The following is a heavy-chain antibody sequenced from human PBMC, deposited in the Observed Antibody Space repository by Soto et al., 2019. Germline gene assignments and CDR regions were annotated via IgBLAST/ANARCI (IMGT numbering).Heavy chain of an antibody. CDR3: ARHPGGSYSVDY. V-gene: IGHV4-39*01. CDR2: IYYSGFI. J-gene: IGHJ4*02. CDR1: GGSISSSRYY. Sequence: SETLSLTCTVSGGSISSSRYYWGWIRQPPGKGLEWIGSIYYSGFIYYNPSLKSRLTIPVDTSKNQFSLKLSSVTAADTAVYYCARHPGGSYSVDYWGQGTLVT. D-gene: IGHD6-19*01.